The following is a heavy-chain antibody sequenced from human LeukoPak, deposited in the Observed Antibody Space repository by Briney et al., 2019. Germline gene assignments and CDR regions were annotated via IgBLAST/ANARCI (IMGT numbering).Heavy chain of an antibody. D-gene: IGHD3-10*01. CDR1: GYTFTGYY. V-gene: IGHV1-3*01. J-gene: IGHJ5*02. Sequence: ASVKVSCKASGYTFTGYYMHWVRQAPGQRLEWMGWINAGNGNTKYSQKFQGRVTITRDTSASTAYMELSSLRSEDTAVYYCARDPGGRPNWFDPWGQGTLVTASS. CDR3: ARDPGGRPNWFDP. CDR2: INAGNGNT.